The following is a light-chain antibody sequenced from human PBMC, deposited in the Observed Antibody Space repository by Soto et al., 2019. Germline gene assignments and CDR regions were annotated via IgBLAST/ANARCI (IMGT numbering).Light chain of an antibody. CDR3: AAWDDSLSVV. CDR1: SSNIGSNT. J-gene: IGLJ2*01. Sequence: QSVLTQPPSASETPGQRVTISCSGSSSNIGSNTVNWYQHLPGTAPKLLIYSDNQRPSGVPDRFSGSKSGTSASLAISVLQSEDEADYYCAAWDDSLSVVFGGGTKLTVL. CDR2: SDN. V-gene: IGLV1-44*01.